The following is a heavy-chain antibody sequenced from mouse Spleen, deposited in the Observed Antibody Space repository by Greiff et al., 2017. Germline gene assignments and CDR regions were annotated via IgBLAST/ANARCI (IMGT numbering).Heavy chain of an antibody. D-gene: IGHD1-1*01. CDR2: IYPGDGDT. Sequence: QVQLQQSGPELVKPGASVKISCKASGYAFSSSWMNWVKQRPGKGLEWIVRIYPGDGDTNYNGKFKGKATLTADKSSSTAYMQLSSLTSEDSAVYFCARSGYYGSSYDYFDYWGQGTTLTVSS. V-gene: IGHV1-82*01. CDR1: GYAFSSSW. CDR3: ARSGYYGSSYDYFDY. J-gene: IGHJ2*01.